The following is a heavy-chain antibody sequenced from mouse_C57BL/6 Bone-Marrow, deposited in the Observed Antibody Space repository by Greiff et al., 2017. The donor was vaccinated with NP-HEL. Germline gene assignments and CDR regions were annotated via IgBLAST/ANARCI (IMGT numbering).Heavy chain of an antibody. Sequence: VQLVESGAELVMPGASVKLSCKASGYTFTSYWMHWVKQRPGQGLEWIGEIDPSDSYTNYNQKFKGKSTLTVDKSSSTAYMQLSSLTSEDSAVYYCARCHYYGSSWFAYWGQGTLVTVSA. CDR1: GYTFTSYW. D-gene: IGHD1-1*01. CDR3: ARCHYYGSSWFAY. J-gene: IGHJ3*01. V-gene: IGHV1-69*01. CDR2: IDPSDSYT.